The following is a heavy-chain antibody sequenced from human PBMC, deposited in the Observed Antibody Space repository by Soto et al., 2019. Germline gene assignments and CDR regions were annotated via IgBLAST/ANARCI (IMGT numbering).Heavy chain of an antibody. D-gene: IGHD3-3*01. V-gene: IGHV3-23*01. CDR2: ISGSGGST. Sequence: GGSLRLSCAASGFTFSSYAMSWVRQAPGKGLEWVSAISGSGGSTYYADSVKGRFTISRDNSKNTLYLQMNSLRAEDTAVYYCAKTGHTLRFLEWAPAGMDVWSQGTTVTVSS. J-gene: IGHJ6*02. CDR1: GFTFSSYA. CDR3: AKTGHTLRFLEWAPAGMDV.